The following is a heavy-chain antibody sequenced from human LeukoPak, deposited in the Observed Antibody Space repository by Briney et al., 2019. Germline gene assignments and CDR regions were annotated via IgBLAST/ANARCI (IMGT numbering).Heavy chain of an antibody. V-gene: IGHV3-23*01. CDR1: GFTFSNYA. Sequence: GGSLRLSCAASGFTFSNYAMSWVRQAPGKGLEWVSASSGSGGSTYYADSVKGRFTISRDNSKNTLYLQMNNLRAEDTAVYYCAKELNYYDSSGYYRPRDYWGQGTLVTVSS. CDR3: AKELNYYDSSGYYRPRDY. J-gene: IGHJ4*02. D-gene: IGHD3-22*01. CDR2: SSGSGGST.